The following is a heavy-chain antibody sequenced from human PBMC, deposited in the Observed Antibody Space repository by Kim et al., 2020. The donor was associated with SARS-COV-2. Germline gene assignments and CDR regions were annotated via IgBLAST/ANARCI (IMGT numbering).Heavy chain of an antibody. D-gene: IGHD4-17*01. V-gene: IGHV3-74*01. J-gene: IGHJ6*02. CDR1: GFTFSSYW. Sequence: GGSLRLSCAASGFTFSSYWMHWVRQAPGKGLVWVSRINSDGSSTSYADSVKGRFTISRDNAKNTLYLQMNSLRAEDTAVYYCARGVVSSTVVTVFLGMDVWGQGTTVTVSS. CDR2: INSDGSST. CDR3: ARGVVSSTVVTVFLGMDV.